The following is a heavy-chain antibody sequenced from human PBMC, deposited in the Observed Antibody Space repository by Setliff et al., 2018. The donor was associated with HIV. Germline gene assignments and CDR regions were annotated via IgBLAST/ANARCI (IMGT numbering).Heavy chain of an antibody. Sequence: GESLRLSCTASGFTFGDYAMSWVRQAPGKGLEWVGFIRSKAYGGTTEYAASVKGRFTISRDDSKSIAYLQMNSLKTEDTAVYYCTSLDYGNDYWGQGTLVTVSS. CDR2: IRSKAYGGTT. D-gene: IGHD4-17*01. J-gene: IGHJ4*02. CDR3: TSLDYGNDY. V-gene: IGHV3-49*04. CDR1: GFTFGDYA.